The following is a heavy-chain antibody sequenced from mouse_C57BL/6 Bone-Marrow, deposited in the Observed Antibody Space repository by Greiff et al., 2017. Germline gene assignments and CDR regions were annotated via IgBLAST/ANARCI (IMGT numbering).Heavy chain of an antibody. Sequence: QVQLQQPGAELVRPGTSVKLSCKASGYTFTSYWMHWVKQRPGRGLEWIGGIDPTGGGTNYNEKFKGKATLTVDKSSSTAYMQLSSLTSEDSAVYYCAKTVYGEYGGGCFDVWGTGTPVTVSS. CDR2: IDPTGGGT. CDR1: GYTFTSYW. V-gene: IGHV1-59*01. CDR3: AKTVYGEYGGGCFDV. J-gene: IGHJ1*03. D-gene: IGHD2-13*01.